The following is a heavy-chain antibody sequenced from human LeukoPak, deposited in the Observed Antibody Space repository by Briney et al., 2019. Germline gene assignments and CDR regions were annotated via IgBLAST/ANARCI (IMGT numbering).Heavy chain of an antibody. Sequence: SETLSLTCTVSGGSITSSIYFWGWIRQPPGKGLEWIGSIYYSGSTYYNPSLRSRVTISVDTSKNQFSLKLTSVTAADTALYYCARRDDHGGYIDYWGQGTLVTVSS. J-gene: IGHJ4*02. CDR1: GGSITSSIYF. D-gene: IGHD4-23*01. CDR2: IYYSGST. CDR3: ARRDDHGGYIDY. V-gene: IGHV4-39*01.